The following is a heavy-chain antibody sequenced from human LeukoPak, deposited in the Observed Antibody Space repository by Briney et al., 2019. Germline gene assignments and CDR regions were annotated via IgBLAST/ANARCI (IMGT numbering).Heavy chain of an antibody. D-gene: IGHD5-24*01. CDR3: ARGWATKVYYFYY. CDR2: INPIFGTT. CDR1: GGTFTSYS. Sequence: GASVKVSCKASGGTFTSYSISWVRQAPGQGLEWMGRINPIFGTTNYAQKFQGRVTITTDESTSTAYMELSSLRSEDTAVYYCARGWATKVYYFYYWVRGTLVSVSS. V-gene: IGHV1-69*05. J-gene: IGHJ4*02.